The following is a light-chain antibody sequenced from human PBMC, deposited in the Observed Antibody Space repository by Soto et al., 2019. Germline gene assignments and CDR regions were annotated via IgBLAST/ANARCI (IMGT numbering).Light chain of an antibody. CDR2: GAS. CDR3: QQRSNWPPGIT. J-gene: IGKJ5*01. V-gene: IGKV3D-20*02. Sequence: EIVLTQSPGTLSLTPGERATLSCRASQSVSSTYLAWYQQKPGQAPKFLIYGASSRATGIPDRFSANGSGTDFTLTISSLEPEDFAVYYCQQRSNWPPGITFGQGTRLEI. CDR1: QSVSSTY.